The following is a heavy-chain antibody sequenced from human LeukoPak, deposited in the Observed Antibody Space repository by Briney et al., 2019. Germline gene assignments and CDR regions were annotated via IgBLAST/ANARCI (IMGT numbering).Heavy chain of an antibody. Sequence: GGSLRLSCAASGFTFSSYWMSWVRQAPGKGLEWVVNINQDGSEKYYVDSVKGRFTISRDNAKNSLYLQMNSLRAEDTAVYYCARVGGSCSSTSCYGHYYYMDVWGKGTTVTVSS. CDR2: INQDGSEK. V-gene: IGHV3-7*01. CDR1: GFTFSSYW. J-gene: IGHJ6*03. CDR3: ARVGGSCSSTSCYGHYYYMDV. D-gene: IGHD2-2*01.